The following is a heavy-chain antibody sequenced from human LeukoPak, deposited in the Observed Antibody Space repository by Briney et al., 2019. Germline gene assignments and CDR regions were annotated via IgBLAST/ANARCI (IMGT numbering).Heavy chain of an antibody. CDR2: IRYDGSNK. D-gene: IGHD4-11*01. CDR1: GFTFSSYG. CDR3: AKDPGYSNRFFDY. V-gene: IGHV3-30*02. J-gene: IGHJ4*02. Sequence: PGGSLRLSCAASGFTFSSYGMHWVRQAPGKGLEWVAFIRYDGSNKYYADSVKGRFTISRDNSKNTLYLQMNSLRAEDTAVYYCAKDPGYSNRFFDYWGQGTLVTVSS.